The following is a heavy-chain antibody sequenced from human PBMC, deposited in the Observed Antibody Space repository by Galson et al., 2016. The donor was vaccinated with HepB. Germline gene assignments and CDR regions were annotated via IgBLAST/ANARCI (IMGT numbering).Heavy chain of an antibody. V-gene: IGHV1-18*04. D-gene: IGHD6-19*01. CDR2: ISAYNGNT. CDR1: GYTFTSYG. J-gene: IGHJ4*02. Sequence: QSGAEVKKPGASVKVSCKASGYTFTSYGITWVRQAPGKGLEWMGWISAYNGNTNYAQKLQGRVTMTTDTSTSTAYMELRSLRPDDTAVYFCARDPASSFSGWFPFRYWGQGTLVTVSS. CDR3: ARDPASSFSGWFPFRY.